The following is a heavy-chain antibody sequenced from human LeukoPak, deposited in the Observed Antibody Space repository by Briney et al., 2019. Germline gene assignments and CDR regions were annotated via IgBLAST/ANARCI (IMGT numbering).Heavy chain of an antibody. J-gene: IGHJ6*03. CDR1: GFPFSFYE. Sequence: PGGSLTLSCVVSGFPFSFYELNWVRQAPGKGLEWVSVIYSGGSTYYADSVKGRFTISRDSSKNTLYLQMNRLRAEDTAVYYCASGSGSYRTPYYYMDVWGTGTTVTVSS. CDR3: ASGSGSYRTPYYYMDV. CDR2: IYSGGST. V-gene: IGHV3-53*01. D-gene: IGHD3-10*01.